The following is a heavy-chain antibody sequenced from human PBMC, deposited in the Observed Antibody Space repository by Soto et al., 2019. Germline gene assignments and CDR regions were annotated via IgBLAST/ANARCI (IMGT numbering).Heavy chain of an antibody. CDR3: AGSSPYYYESSGPWAGNWFDP. Sequence: SETLSLTCAVSGYSISSGYYWGWIRQPPGKGLEWIGSIYHSGSTYYNPSLKSRVTISVDTSKNQFSLKLSSVTAADTAVYYCAGSSPYYYESSGPWAGNWFDPWGQGTLVTVSS. D-gene: IGHD3-22*01. J-gene: IGHJ5*02. CDR1: GYSISSGYY. CDR2: IYHSGST. V-gene: IGHV4-38-2*01.